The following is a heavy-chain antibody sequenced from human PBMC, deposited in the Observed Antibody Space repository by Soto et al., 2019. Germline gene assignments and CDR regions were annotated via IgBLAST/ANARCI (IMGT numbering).Heavy chain of an antibody. CDR1: GYSISSGYY. CDR2: IYHSGST. CDR3: ARDCGFWSGYYGDFYYYYGMDV. V-gene: IGHV4-38-2*02. Sequence: PSETLSLTCAVSGYSISSGYYWGWIRQPPGKGLEWIGNIYHSGSTYYNPSLKSRVTISVDTSKNQFSLKLSSVTAADAAVYYCARDCGFWSGYYGDFYYYYGMDVWGQGTTVTVSS. D-gene: IGHD3-3*01. J-gene: IGHJ6*02.